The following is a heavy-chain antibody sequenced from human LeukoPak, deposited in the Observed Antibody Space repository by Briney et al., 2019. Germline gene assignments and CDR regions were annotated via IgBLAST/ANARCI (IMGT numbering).Heavy chain of an antibody. CDR2: ISSSGSTI. D-gene: IGHD3-9*01. V-gene: IGHV3-11*01. J-gene: IGHJ4*02. CDR1: GFTFSDYY. CDR3: TRYYDILTGYTPFDY. Sequence: GGSLRFSCAASGFTFSDYYMSWVRQAPGKGLEYLSYISSSGSTIYYADSVKGRFTVSRDNAKNSLYLQMNSLRAEDTAVYYCTRYYDILTGYTPFDYWGQGTLVTVSS.